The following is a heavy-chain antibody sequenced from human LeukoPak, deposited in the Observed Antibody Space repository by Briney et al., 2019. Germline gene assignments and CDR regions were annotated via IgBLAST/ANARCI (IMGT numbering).Heavy chain of an antibody. J-gene: IGHJ3*02. CDR3: ARVLYGAQHAFDI. Sequence: GGSLRLSCAASGFTFSSYSMNWVRQAPGKGLEWVSSISSSSSYIYYADSVKGRFTISRGNAKNSLYLQMNSLRAEDTAVYYCARVLYGAQHAFDIWGQGTMVTVSS. D-gene: IGHD3-16*02. V-gene: IGHV3-21*01. CDR2: ISSSSSYI. CDR1: GFTFSSYS.